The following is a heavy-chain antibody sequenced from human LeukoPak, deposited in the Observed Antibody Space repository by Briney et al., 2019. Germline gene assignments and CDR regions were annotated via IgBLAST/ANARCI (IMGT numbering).Heavy chain of an antibody. D-gene: IGHD6-19*01. J-gene: IGHJ4*02. CDR3: ARDMYSSGRVPFDY. CDR1: GYTFTSYG. CDR2: ISAKKGNT. V-gene: IGHV1-18*01. Sequence: ASVTVSCKASGYTFTSYGISWVRQAPGQGLEWMGWISAKKGNTDYAQKLQGRVTMTTDTSTSTAYMELRSLRSDDTAVYYCARDMYSSGRVPFDYWGQGTLVTVSS.